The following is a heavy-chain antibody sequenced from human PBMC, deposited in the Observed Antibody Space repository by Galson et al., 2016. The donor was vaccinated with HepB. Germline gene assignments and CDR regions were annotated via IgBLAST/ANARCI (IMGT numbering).Heavy chain of an antibody. CDR2: INPSGGTT. Sequence: SVKVSCKASGYTLIIYYMHWVRQAPGQGLEWVGMINPSGGTTSYAQKFQARVTMTSDTSTSTVYMELSTLRSEDTAVYYCARDVRSDTSGYHLSSDWGQGTLVTVSS. D-gene: IGHD3-22*01. J-gene: IGHJ4*02. CDR3: ARDVRSDTSGYHLSSD. CDR1: GYTLIIYY. V-gene: IGHV1-46*01.